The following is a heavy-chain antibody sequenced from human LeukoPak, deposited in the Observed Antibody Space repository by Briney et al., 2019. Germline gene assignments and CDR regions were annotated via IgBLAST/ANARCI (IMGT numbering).Heavy chain of an antibody. V-gene: IGHV4-39*07. J-gene: IGHJ3*02. CDR2: IFYSGST. CDR1: SGSISTSNYY. CDR3: AKSNGYGLIDI. D-gene: IGHD3-22*01. Sequence: PSETLSLTCTVPSGSISTSNYYWGWVRQPPGKALEWIGNIFYSGSTYYSPSLKSRVTIDTSRNQFSLKLNSVTAADTAVYYCAKSNGYGLIDIWGQGTMVTVSS.